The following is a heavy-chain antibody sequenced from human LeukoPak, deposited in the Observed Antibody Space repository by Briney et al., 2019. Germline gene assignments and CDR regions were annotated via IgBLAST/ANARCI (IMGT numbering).Heavy chain of an antibody. V-gene: IGHV4-4*07. J-gene: IGHJ3*02. Sequence: SETLSLTCTVSGGFISSYYWSWIRQPAGKGLEWIGRIYTSGSTNYNPSLKSRVTMSVDTSKNQFSLKLSSVTAADTAVYYCARDIPAANAFDIWGQGTMVTVSS. D-gene: IGHD2-2*01. CDR2: IYTSGST. CDR3: ARDIPAANAFDI. CDR1: GGFISSYY.